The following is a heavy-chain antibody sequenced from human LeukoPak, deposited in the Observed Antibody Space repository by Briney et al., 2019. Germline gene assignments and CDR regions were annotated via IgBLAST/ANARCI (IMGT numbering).Heavy chain of an antibody. V-gene: IGHV4-59*12. D-gene: IGHD3-16*02. CDR1: GGSISSYY. Sequence: PSETLSLTCTVSGGSISSYYWSWIRQPPGKGLEWIGYIYYSGSTNYNPSLKSRVTISVDTSKNQFSLKLSSVTAADTAVYYCAREESIMITFWGVIVPHYRSPTFDYWGQGTLVTVSS. CDR2: IYYSGST. J-gene: IGHJ4*02. CDR3: AREESIMITFWGVIVPHYRSPTFDY.